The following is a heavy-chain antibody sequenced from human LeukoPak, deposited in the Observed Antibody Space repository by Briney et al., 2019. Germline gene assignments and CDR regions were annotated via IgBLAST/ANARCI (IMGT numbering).Heavy chain of an antibody. D-gene: IGHD3-10*01. CDR1: GGSITSHF. J-gene: IGHJ5*01. CDR2: IHYSGST. Sequence: SETLSLTCSVSGGSITSHFWSWIRQPPGKGLEWIWYIHYSGSTNYNPSLKSRVTISPDTSKNPLFLELNSVTAADTAVYYCARLVWLGESPGSWFDSWGQGTLVTVSS. CDR3: ARLVWLGESPGSWFDS. V-gene: IGHV4-59*11.